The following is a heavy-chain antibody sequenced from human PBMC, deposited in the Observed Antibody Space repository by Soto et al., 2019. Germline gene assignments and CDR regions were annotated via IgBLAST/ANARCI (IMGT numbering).Heavy chain of an antibody. CDR1: GFTFSNYA. J-gene: IGHJ4*02. V-gene: IGHV3-23*01. CDR2: ISGSGGRS. CDR3: AKAYFVWSSEQPYYFDY. D-gene: IGHD3-16*01. Sequence: EVQLLDSGGGLVQPGGSLRLSCAASGFTFSNYAMTWVRQGPGKGLEWVSGISGSGGRSYYADSVKGRFTISRDKSKSTLYLQMNSLRGEDTAVYYCAKAYFVWSSEQPYYFDYWGQGTLVTVSS.